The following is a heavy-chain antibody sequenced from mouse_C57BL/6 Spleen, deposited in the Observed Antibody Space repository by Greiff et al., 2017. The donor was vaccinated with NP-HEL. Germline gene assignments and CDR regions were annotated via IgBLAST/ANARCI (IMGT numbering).Heavy chain of an antibody. D-gene: IGHD2-2*01. CDR3: ARDGYYDAMDY. CDR2: ISYDGSN. V-gene: IGHV3-6*01. Sequence: DVKLQESGPGLVKPSQSLSLTCSVTGYSITSGYYWNWIRQFPGNKLEWMGYISYDGSNNYNPSLKNRISITRDTSKNQFFLKLNSVTTEDTATYYCARDGYYDAMDYWGQGTSVTVSS. CDR1: GYSITSGYY. J-gene: IGHJ4*01.